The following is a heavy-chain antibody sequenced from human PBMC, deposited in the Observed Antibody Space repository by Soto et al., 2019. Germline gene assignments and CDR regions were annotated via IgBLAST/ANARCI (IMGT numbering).Heavy chain of an antibody. J-gene: IGHJ5*02. CDR2: ISGSGGST. V-gene: IGHV3-23*01. CDR1: GFTFSSYS. CDR3: ANRQWELRWFDP. D-gene: IGHD1-26*01. Sequence: EVQLLESGGGLVQPGGSLRLSCSASGFTFSSYSMRWVRQAPGKGLEWVSAISGSGGSTYYADSVKGRFTISRDNSKNTLYLQMNSLRAEDTAVYYCANRQWELRWFDPWGQGTLGTVSS.